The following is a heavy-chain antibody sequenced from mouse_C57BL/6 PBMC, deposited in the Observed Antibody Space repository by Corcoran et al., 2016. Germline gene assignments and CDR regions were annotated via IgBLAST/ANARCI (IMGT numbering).Heavy chain of an antibody. J-gene: IGHJ4*01. Sequence: EVQLQQSGPELVKPGASVTISCTASGYTFTDYYMNWVKQSHGKSLEWIGDINPNNGGTSYNQKFKGKATLTVDKSSSTAYMELRSLTSEDSAVYYCARDFYYGSSSYAMDYWGQGTSVTVSS. CDR2: INPNNGGT. D-gene: IGHD1-1*01. V-gene: IGHV1-26*01. CDR3: ARDFYYGSSSYAMDY. CDR1: GYTFTDYY.